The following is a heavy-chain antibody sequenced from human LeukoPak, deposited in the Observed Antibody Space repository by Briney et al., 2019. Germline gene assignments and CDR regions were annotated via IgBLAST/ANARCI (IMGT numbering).Heavy chain of an antibody. V-gene: IGHV4-34*01. Sequence: SETLSLTCAVYGGSFSGYYWSWIRQPPGKGLEWIGEINHSGSTNYNPSLKSRVTISVDTSKNRFSLKLSSVTAADTAVYYCARGLHWFDPWGQGTLVTVSS. J-gene: IGHJ5*02. CDR3: ARGLHWFDP. CDR2: INHSGST. CDR1: GGSFSGYY.